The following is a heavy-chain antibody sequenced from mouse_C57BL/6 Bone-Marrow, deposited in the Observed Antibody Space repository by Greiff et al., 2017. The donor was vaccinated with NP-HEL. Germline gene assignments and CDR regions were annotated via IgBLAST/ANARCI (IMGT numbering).Heavy chain of an antibody. V-gene: IGHV1-7*01. CDR3: VYGSSWFAY. CDR2: INPSSGYT. D-gene: IGHD1-1*02. Sequence: VQLQQSGAELAKPGASVKLSCKASGYPFTSYWMHWVKQRPGQGLEWIGYINPSSGYTKYNQKFKDKATLTADKSSSTAYMQLSSLTYEDSAGYYCVYGSSWFAYWGQGTLVTVSA. J-gene: IGHJ3*01. CDR1: GYPFTSYW.